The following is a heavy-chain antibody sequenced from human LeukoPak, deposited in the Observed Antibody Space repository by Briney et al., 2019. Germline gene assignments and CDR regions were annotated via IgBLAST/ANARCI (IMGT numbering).Heavy chain of an antibody. CDR1: GGTFSSYA. Sequence: SVKVSCKASGGTFSSYAISWVRQAPGQGLEWMGGIIPIFGTANYAQKFQGRVTITADESTSTAYMELRSLRSEDTAVYYCARGPHTWLPRGPFDCWGQGTLVTVCS. CDR2: IIPIFGTA. V-gene: IGHV1-69*13. CDR3: ARGPHTWLPRGPFDC. J-gene: IGHJ4*02. D-gene: IGHD6-19*01.